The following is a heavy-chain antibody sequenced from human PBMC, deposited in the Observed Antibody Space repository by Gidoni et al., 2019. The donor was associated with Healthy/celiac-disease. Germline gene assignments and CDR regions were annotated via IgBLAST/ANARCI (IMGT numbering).Heavy chain of an antibody. J-gene: IGHJ3*02. CDR1: GGSISSSSSY. D-gene: IGHD3-10*01. CDR3: ARHTMVRGVMGGAFDI. V-gene: IGHV4-39*01. CDR2: IYYSGRT. Sequence: QLQLQESGPGLVKPSETLYPPCTFSGGSISSSSSYWGWIRQPPGKGLEWIGSIYYSGRTYYNPSLKSLVTISVDTSKNQFSLKLSSVTAADTAVYYCARHTMVRGVMGGAFDIWGQGTMVTVSS.